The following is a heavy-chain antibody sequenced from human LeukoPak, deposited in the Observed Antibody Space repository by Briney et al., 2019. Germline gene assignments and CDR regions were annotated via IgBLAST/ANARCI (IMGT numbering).Heavy chain of an antibody. CDR2: INPNSGGT. CDR3: AREEGAGKLDY. V-gene: IGHV1-2*02. J-gene: IGHJ4*02. Sequence: ASVKVSCKASGYTFTGYYMHWVRQAPGQGLEWMGWINPNSGGTNYAQYFQGRVTMTRDTSISTAYMELSRLRSDDTAVYYCAREEGAGKLDYWGQGTLVTVSS. D-gene: IGHD3-16*01. CDR1: GYTFTGYY.